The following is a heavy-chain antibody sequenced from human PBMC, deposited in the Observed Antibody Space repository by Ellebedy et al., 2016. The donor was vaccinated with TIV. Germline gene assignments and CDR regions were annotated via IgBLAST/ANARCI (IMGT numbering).Heavy chain of an antibody. V-gene: IGHV4-59*01. D-gene: IGHD6-6*01. J-gene: IGHJ6*02. CDR1: GGSISSYY. Sequence: MPSETLSLTCTVSGGSISSYYWSWIRQPPGKGLEWIGYIDYSGDTNYNPYLKSRVSISVDTSKNQFALKLTYVTTADTAVYYCARDRRFREVIAARRGDYYYYGMDVWGQGTTVTVSS. CDR3: ARDRRFREVIAARRGDYYYYGMDV. CDR2: IDYSGDT.